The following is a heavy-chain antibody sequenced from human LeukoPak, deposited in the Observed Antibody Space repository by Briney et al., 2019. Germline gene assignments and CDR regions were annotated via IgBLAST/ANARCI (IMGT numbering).Heavy chain of an antibody. Sequence: GASVKVSCKASGGTFSSYAISWVRQAPGQGLEWMGWINTNTGNPTYAQGFTGRFVFSLDTSVSTAYLQISSLKAEDTAVYYCAREALPRQLVYWFDPWGQGTLVTVSS. D-gene: IGHD6-13*01. V-gene: IGHV7-4-1*02. CDR1: GGTFSSYA. CDR3: AREALPRQLVYWFDP. CDR2: INTNTGNP. J-gene: IGHJ5*02.